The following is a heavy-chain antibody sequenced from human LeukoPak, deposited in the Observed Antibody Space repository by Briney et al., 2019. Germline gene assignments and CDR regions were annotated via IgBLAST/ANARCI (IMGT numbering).Heavy chain of an antibody. Sequence: GGSLRLSCATSGFNFDRYTIHWVRQTPGKGLEWVSLAGWAGGTTFYSDSVRGRFTISRDSGRKSVYLQMNSLTTDDTAFYFCAKELDTMFFDYWGQGALVTVSS. CDR2: AGWAGGTT. CDR3: AKELDTMFFDY. J-gene: IGHJ4*02. D-gene: IGHD3-10*02. CDR1: GFNFDRYT. V-gene: IGHV3-43*01.